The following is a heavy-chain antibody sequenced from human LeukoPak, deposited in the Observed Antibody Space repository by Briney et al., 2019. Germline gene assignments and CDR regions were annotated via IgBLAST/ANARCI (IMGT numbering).Heavy chain of an antibody. CDR2: IYSGGST. CDR1: GFTGSSNY. Sequence: PGGSLRPSCVASGFTGSSNYMNWVRQAPGQGLEWVSVIYSGGSTYYADSVRGRFTISRDNSKNTLYLQMNSLRAEDTAVYYCARDGCSSTSCYVDYWGQGTLVTVSS. D-gene: IGHD2-2*01. J-gene: IGHJ4*02. CDR3: ARDGCSSTSCYVDY. V-gene: IGHV3-66*01.